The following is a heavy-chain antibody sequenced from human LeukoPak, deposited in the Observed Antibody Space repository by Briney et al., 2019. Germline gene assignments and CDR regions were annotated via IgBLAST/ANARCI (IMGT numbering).Heavy chain of an antibody. CDR2: ISWNSFSI. CDR3: AKSSGNYLNYYYYMDV. D-gene: IGHD3-10*01. CDR1: GFTFDDYA. V-gene: IGHV3-9*01. J-gene: IGHJ6*03. Sequence: GGTLRLSCAASGFTFDDYAMHWVRQAPGKGLEWVSGISWNSFSIGYADSVKGRFTISRDNAKNSLYLQMNSLRAEDTALYYCAKSSGNYLNYYYYMDVWGKGTTVTISS.